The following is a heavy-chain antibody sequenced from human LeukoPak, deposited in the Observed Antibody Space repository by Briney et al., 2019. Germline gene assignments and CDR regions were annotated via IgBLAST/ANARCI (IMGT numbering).Heavy chain of an antibody. D-gene: IGHD1-14*01. CDR2: ISSSGSPI. CDR3: ARDLRYTDY. J-gene: IGHJ4*02. V-gene: IGHV3-11*04. CDR1: GFTFSDYY. Sequence: GGSLRLSCAASGFTFSDYYMNWFRQAPGKGLEWVSYISSSGSPIYYADSVKGRFTISRDNAKNSLYLQMNSLRAEDTAVYYCARDLRYTDYWGQGTLVTVSS.